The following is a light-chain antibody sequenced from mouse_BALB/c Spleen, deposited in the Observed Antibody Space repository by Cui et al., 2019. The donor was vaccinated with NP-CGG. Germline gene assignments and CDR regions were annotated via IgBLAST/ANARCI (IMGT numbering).Light chain of an antibody. J-gene: IGLJ1*01. CDR1: TGAVTTSNY. Sequence: QAVVTQESALTTSPGETVTLTCRSSTGAVTTSNYANWVQEKPDYLFTGLIGGTNNRAPGVPARFSGSLIGDKAALTITGAQTEDEAIYFCALWYSIHWVFGGGTKLTVL. V-gene: IGLV1*01. CDR3: ALWYSIHWV. CDR2: GTN.